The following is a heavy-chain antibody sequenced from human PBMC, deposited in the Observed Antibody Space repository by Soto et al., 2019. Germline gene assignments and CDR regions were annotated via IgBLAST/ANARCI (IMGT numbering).Heavy chain of an antibody. CDR3: ARDKDYSIDY. CDR1: GFTFSRFS. Sequence: EVQLVESGGGLVQPGGSLRLSCAASGFTFSRFSLNWVRQAPGKGLEGVSYISSTGNTIYYADSVKGRFTISRDLAKNSLYLQMNNLRDEDTAVYDCARDKDYSIDYWGQGTLVTVSS. V-gene: IGHV3-48*02. J-gene: IGHJ4*02. D-gene: IGHD4-4*01. CDR2: ISSTGNTI.